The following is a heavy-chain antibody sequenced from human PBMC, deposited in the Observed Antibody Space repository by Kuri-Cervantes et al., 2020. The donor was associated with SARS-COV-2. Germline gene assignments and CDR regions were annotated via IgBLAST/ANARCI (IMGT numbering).Heavy chain of an antibody. Sequence: SETLSLTCAVYGGSFSGYYWSWIRRPPGKGLEWIGEINHSGSTNYNPSLKSRVTISVDTSKNQFSLKLSSVTAADTAVYYCASIVVVPAASGYYYYYGMDVWGQGTTVTVSS. CDR2: INHSGST. J-gene: IGHJ6*02. V-gene: IGHV4-34*01. D-gene: IGHD2-2*01. CDR1: GGSFSGYY. CDR3: ASIVVVPAASGYYYYYGMDV.